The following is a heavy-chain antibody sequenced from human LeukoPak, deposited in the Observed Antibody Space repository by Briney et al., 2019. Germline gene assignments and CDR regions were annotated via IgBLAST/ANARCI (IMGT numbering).Heavy chain of an antibody. J-gene: IGHJ5*02. CDR1: GGSFSVYY. V-gene: IGHV4-34*01. Sequence: RSSETLPVTFVVYGGSFSVYYGCGIRQPPGKRLEWISEINHSGSTNYNPSLKSRVTISVDTSKTQFSLKLSSVTAADTAVYYCARRCVVVRGYNWFDPWGQGTLVTVSS. CDR3: ARRCVVVRGYNWFDP. CDR2: INHSGST. D-gene: IGHD3-10*01.